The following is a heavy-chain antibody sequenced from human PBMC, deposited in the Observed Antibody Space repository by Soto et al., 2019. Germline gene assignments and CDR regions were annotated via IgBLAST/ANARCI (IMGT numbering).Heavy chain of an antibody. V-gene: IGHV3-23*01. CDR3: VKGHTDSSYYFDY. Sequence: EVQLLESGGGLVQPGGSLRLSCAASGFTFSFCAMSWVRQAPGKGLEGVSSIRGSGGDTYYADSVRGRFTISGDNSKNTLFPQMDSRRVEVTEVISGVKGHTDSSYYFDYGGRGTLVTVSS. CDR1: GFTFSFCA. CDR2: IRGSGGDT. J-gene: IGHJ4*02. D-gene: IGHD2-21*01.